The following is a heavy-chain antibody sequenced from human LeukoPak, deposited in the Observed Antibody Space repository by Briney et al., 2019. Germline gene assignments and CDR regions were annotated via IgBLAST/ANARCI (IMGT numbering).Heavy chain of an antibody. CDR3: ARGIGYSGYDPYYFDY. J-gene: IGHJ4*02. CDR2: INHSGST. D-gene: IGHD5-12*01. V-gene: IGHV4-34*01. CDR1: GGSFSGYY. Sequence: SETLSLTCAVYGGSFSGYYWSWIRQPPGKGLEWIGEINHSGSTNYNPSLKSRVTISVDRSKNQFSLKLSSVTAADTAVYYCARGIGYSGYDPYYFDYWGQGTLVTVSS.